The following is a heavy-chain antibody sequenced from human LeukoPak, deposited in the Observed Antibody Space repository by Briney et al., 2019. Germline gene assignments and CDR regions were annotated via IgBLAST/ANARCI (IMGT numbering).Heavy chain of an antibody. CDR1: GFTFSSYA. V-gene: IGHV3-23*01. CDR3: TRLSPDDTSGYCYY. CDR2: ISGSGGST. J-gene: IGHJ4*02. Sequence: GGSLRLSCAASGFTFSSYAMSWVRQAPGKGLEWVSAISGSGGSTYYADSVKGRFTISRDNSKNTLYLQMNSLRAEDTAVYYCTRLSPDDTSGYCYYWGQGTLVTVSS. D-gene: IGHD3-22*01.